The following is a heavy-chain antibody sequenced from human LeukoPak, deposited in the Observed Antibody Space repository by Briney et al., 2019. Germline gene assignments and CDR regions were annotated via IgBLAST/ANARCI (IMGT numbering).Heavy chain of an antibody. CDR3: AGGGKYGGTVYAFDV. CDR2: ISYDGGGA. D-gene: IGHD1-14*01. V-gene: IGHV3-30*04. Sequence: PGGSLRLSCAASGFTFSNFAMHWVRQPPGKGLEWLQVISYDGGGAYYAASVRGRFTVSRDNSNNTLFLQMDGLRPEDTAVYYWAGGGKYGGTVYAFDVGAKGKMVPF. J-gene: IGHJ3*01. CDR1: GFTFSNFA.